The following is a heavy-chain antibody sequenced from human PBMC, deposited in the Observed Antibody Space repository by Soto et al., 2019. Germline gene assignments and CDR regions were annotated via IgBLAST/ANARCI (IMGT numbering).Heavy chain of an antibody. CDR3: AKGSYTNYNWFDP. CDR2: MSGSGDNT. D-gene: IGHD4-4*01. J-gene: IGHJ5*02. V-gene: IGHV3-23*01. Sequence: EVQLLESGGGLVQPGGSLRLSCAASGFTFSSHAMSWVRQAPGKGLEWVSSMSGSGDNTYHADSVKGRFTVSRDNSKNTRYLQMNSLIVEDTAVYYCAKGSYTNYNWFDPWGQGTLVTVSS. CDR1: GFTFSSHA.